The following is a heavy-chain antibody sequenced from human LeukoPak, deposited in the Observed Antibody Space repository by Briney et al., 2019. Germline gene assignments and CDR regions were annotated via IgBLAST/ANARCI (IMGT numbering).Heavy chain of an antibody. J-gene: IGHJ3*02. Sequence: SETLSLTCAVSGDSFSSHYWTWIRQSPGTGLEWIGYISHIGRTNYNPSLKSRVTISIDTSKNQFSLELRSVTAADMAVYYCARDLVTVTKGFNIWGQGTMVSVSS. CDR3: ARDLVTVTKGFNI. CDR2: ISHIGRT. D-gene: IGHD4-17*01. CDR1: GDSFSSHY. V-gene: IGHV4-59*11.